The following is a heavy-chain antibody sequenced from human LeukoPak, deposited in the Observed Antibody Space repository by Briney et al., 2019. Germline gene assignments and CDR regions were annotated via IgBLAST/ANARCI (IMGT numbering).Heavy chain of an antibody. J-gene: IGHJ4*02. V-gene: IGHV3-20*04. D-gene: IGHD6-19*01. CDR1: GFTFEEHG. CDR3: AGGDSSGWYFDY. CDR2: INWNGGST. Sequence: GGSLRLSCAASGFTFEEHGMSWVRQAPGKGLEWVSGINWNGGSTGDGESAKGRFTISRDNAKNSLYLQMNSLRAEDTALYYCAGGDSSGWYFDYWGQGILVTVSS.